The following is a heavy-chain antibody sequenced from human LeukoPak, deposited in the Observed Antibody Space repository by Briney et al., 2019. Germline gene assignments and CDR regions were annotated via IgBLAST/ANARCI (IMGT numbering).Heavy chain of an antibody. Sequence: PGGSLRLSCAASGFTFSNYSMNWVRQAPGKGLEWVSSIGTTGSYIFYADSVKGRFTISRDNAKNTLYLQMNSLRAEDTAVYYCAKANYYDSDAFDIWGQGTMVTVSS. CDR1: GFTFSNYS. V-gene: IGHV3-21*04. D-gene: IGHD3-22*01. CDR3: AKANYYDSDAFDI. J-gene: IGHJ3*02. CDR2: IGTTGSYI.